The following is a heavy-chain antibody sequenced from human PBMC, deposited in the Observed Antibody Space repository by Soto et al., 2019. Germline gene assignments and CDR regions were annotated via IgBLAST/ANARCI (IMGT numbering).Heavy chain of an antibody. CDR3: ARETQAYYYYGMDV. J-gene: IGHJ6*02. Sequence: GGSLRLSCAASGCTFSSYSMNWVRQAPGKGLEWVSSISSSSSYIYYADSVKGRFTISRDNAKNSLYLQMNSLRAEDTAVYYCARETQAYYYYGMDVWGQGTTVTVSS. V-gene: IGHV3-21*01. CDR1: GCTFSSYS. CDR2: ISSSSSYI.